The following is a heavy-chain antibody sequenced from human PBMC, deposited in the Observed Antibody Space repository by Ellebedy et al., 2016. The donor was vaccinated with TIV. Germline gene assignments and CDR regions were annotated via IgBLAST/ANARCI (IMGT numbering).Heavy chain of an antibody. CDR2: IVGTGTTT. J-gene: IGHJ3*02. CDR1: EFTFSYYS. CDR3: ARRGNYLGDAFDI. D-gene: IGHD1-26*01. Sequence: GGSLRLSXAASEFTFSYYSMNWVRQAAGKGLEWISYIVGTGTTTYYADSVKGRLTISRDNSKNSLFLQMNSLRDDDTAVYYCARRGNYLGDAFDIWGQGAMVIVSS. V-gene: IGHV3-48*02.